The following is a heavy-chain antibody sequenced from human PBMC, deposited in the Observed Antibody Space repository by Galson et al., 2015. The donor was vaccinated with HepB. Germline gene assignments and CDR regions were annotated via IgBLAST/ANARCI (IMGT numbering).Heavy chain of an antibody. D-gene: IGHD6-6*01. CDR2: INPSGGST. CDR1: GYTFTSYY. V-gene: IGHV1-46*01. Sequence: SVKVSCKASGYTFTSYYMHWVRQAPGQGLEWMGIINPSGGSTSYAQKFQGRVTMTRDTSTSTVYMELSSLRSEDTAVYYCARPALAARPGGGMDVWGQGTTVTVSS. CDR3: ARPALAARPGGGMDV. J-gene: IGHJ6*02.